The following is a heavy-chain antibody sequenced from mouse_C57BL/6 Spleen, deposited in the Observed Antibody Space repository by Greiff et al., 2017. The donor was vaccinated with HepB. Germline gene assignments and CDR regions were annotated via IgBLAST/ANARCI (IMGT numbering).Heavy chain of an antibody. V-gene: IGHV1-52*01. CDR3: ARWGITTVVAPYAMDY. Sequence: VKLQQPGAELVRPGSSVKLSCKASGYTFTSYWMHWVKQRPIQGLEWIGNIDPSDSETHYNQKFKDKATLTVDKSSSTAYMQLSSLTSEDSAVYYCARWGITTVVAPYAMDYWGQGTSVTVSS. D-gene: IGHD1-1*01. CDR1: GYTFTSYW. CDR2: IDPSDSET. J-gene: IGHJ4*01.